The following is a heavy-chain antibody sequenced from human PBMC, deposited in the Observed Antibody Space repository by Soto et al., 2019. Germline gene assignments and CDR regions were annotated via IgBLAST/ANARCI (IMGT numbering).Heavy chain of an antibody. CDR1: GGSFSGYY. CDR2: INHSGST. V-gene: IGHV4-34*01. J-gene: IGHJ4*02. Sequence: SETLSLTCAVYGGSFSGYYWSWIRQSPGKGLEWIGEINHSGSTNYNPSLKSRVTISVDTSKNQFSLKLSSVTAADTAVYYCARGDYGDYADYWGQGTLVTVSS. D-gene: IGHD4-17*01. CDR3: ARGDYGDYADY.